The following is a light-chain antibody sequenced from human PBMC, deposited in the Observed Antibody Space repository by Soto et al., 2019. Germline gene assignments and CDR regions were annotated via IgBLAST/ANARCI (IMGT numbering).Light chain of an antibody. CDR2: VTSDGSH. CDR1: SGHSDYA. V-gene: IGLV4-69*01. Sequence: QLVLTQSPSASASPGASVKLTCTLSSGHSDYAIAWHQQQPEKGPRYLMKVTSDGSHTKGDGIPDRFSGSSSGADRYLTICSRRSDDEADYYCQAWGTGGVFGGGTQLTVL. J-gene: IGLJ3*02. CDR3: QAWGTGGV.